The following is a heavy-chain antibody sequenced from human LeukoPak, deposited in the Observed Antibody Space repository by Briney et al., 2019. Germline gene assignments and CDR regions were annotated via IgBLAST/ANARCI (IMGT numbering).Heavy chain of an antibody. Sequence: PGGYLRLYCAASGFTFSSYNMNWVRQAPGKGLEWVSYISSSGSTIYYADSVKGRFTISRDNAKNSLYLQMNSLRAEDTAVYYCARDTVGGIAVAGNFDYWGQGTLVTVSS. J-gene: IGHJ4*02. CDR1: GFTFSSYN. CDR2: ISSSGSTI. D-gene: IGHD6-19*01. CDR3: ARDTVGGIAVAGNFDY. V-gene: IGHV3-48*01.